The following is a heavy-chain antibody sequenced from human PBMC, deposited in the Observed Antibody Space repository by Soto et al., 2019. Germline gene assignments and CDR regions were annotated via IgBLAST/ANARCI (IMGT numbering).Heavy chain of an antibody. V-gene: IGHV1-8*01. CDR2: MNPNSGNT. Sequence: ASMKVSCKSSGYTFTSYDINWGLQATGQGLDWMGWMNPNSGNTGYAQKFQGRVTVTSDTSINTVHMELNSLRSEDTAVYYCARRAETNGWNGFGADKYYFDFWGQGTLVTVSS. CDR3: ARRAETNGWNGFGADKYYFDF. J-gene: IGHJ4*02. CDR1: GYTFTSYD. D-gene: IGHD1-1*01.